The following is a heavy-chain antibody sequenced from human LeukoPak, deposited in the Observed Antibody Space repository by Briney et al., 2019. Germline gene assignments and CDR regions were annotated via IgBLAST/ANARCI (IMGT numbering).Heavy chain of an antibody. V-gene: IGHV5-51*01. CDR3: ARHYDGSDIVVVPAGRGYYYYGMDV. Sequence: GESLKISCKGSGYSFTSYWIGWVRQMPGKGLEWMGIIYPGDSDPRYSPSFQGQVTISADKSISTAYLQWSSLKASDTAMYYCARHYDGSDIVVVPAGRGYYYYGMDVWGQGTTVTVSS. D-gene: IGHD2-2*01. J-gene: IGHJ6*02. CDR2: IYPGDSDP. CDR1: GYSFTSYW.